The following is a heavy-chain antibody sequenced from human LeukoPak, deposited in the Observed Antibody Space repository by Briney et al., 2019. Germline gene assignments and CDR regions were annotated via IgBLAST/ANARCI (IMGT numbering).Heavy chain of an antibody. Sequence: ASVKVSCKASGYTFTGYYIHWARQAPGRGLEWMGWINPSGGVTKYAQKFQGRVTMTRDTSISTAYMELSRLTSDDTAVYFCARRYCSGISCYPDYWGQGTLVTVSS. CDR1: GYTFTGYY. V-gene: IGHV1-2*02. CDR3: ARRYCSGISCYPDY. D-gene: IGHD2-15*01. J-gene: IGHJ4*02. CDR2: INPSGGVT.